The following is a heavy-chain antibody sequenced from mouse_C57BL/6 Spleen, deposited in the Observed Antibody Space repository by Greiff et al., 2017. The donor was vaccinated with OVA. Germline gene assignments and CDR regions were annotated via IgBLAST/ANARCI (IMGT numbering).Heavy chain of an antibody. CDR3: ARGIYYALDY. J-gene: IGHJ2*01. Sequence: EVKLMESGPGLVKPSQSLSLTCSVTGYSITSGYYWNWIRQFPGNKLEWMGYISYDGSNNYNPSLKNRISITRDTSKNQFFLKLNSVTTEDTATYYCARGIYYALDYWGQGTTLTVSS. CDR2: ISYDGSN. D-gene: IGHD2-1*01. V-gene: IGHV3-6*01. CDR1: GYSITSGYY.